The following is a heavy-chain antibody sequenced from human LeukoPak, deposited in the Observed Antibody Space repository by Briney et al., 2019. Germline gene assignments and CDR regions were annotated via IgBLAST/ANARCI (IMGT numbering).Heavy chain of an antibody. J-gene: IGHJ4*02. V-gene: IGHV3-23*01. CDR2: IKIDDTI. Sequence: GGSLRLSCAASGFTLSNYGMTWVRQAPGKGLEWVAGIKIDDTIDCADPVKGRFTISRDNSKSTLYMQMNSLRAEDTAVYYCARGSHGGSYAPFDCWGQGALVTVSS. CDR1: GFTLSNYG. D-gene: IGHD1-26*01. CDR3: ARGSHGGSYAPFDC.